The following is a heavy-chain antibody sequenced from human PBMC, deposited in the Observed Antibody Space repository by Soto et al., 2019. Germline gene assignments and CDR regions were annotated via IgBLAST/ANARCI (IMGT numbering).Heavy chain of an antibody. CDR2: TYYRSKWSS. V-gene: IGHV6-1*01. CDR1: GDSVSSKNAA. J-gene: IGHJ5*02. CDR3: ARGVGESNPSGPRDNWFDP. Sequence: SQTLSLTCAISGDSVSSKNAAWHWIRQSPSRGLEWLGRTYYRSKWSSNYAVSVKSRITISPDTSKNQFSLKLSSVTAADTAVYYCARGVGESNPSGPRDNWFDPWGQGTLVTVSS. D-gene: IGHD3-10*01.